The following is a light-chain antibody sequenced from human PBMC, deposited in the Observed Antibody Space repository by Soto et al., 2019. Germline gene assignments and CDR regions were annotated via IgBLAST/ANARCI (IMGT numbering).Light chain of an antibody. V-gene: IGKV1-12*01. Sequence: DIQLTQSPSSVSASVGDRVSITCRASQGISNWLAWYQQKPGRAPKLLIYTGSSLQSGVPSRFSGTGSGTDFTLTISSLQPEDVATYYCQQANSCPLTFGGGTKVEIK. CDR1: QGISNW. CDR2: TGS. J-gene: IGKJ4*01. CDR3: QQANSCPLT.